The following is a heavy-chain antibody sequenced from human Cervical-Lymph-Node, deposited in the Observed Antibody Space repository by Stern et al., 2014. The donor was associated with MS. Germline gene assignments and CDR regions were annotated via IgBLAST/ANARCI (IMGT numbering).Heavy chain of an antibody. Sequence: EVQLVQSGAETKKPGESLKISCQGSGYSFSNYWIGWVRQRPGKSLEWLGIFHLRDSDTRYSPSFQGQVTISVDKSINTAYLQWTSLKASDTAMYYCASQGLAGWDGYITDAFDIWGQGTMVTVSS. V-gene: IGHV5-51*03. CDR1: GYSFSNYW. CDR3: ASQGLAGWDGYITDAFDI. J-gene: IGHJ3*02. D-gene: IGHD5-24*01. CDR2: FHLRDSDT.